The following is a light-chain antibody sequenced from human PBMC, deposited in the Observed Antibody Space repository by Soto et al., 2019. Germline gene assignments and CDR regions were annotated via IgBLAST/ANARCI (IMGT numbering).Light chain of an antibody. J-gene: IGKJ1*01. CDR3: QQAYSAPPL. Sequence: DIQMTQSPSSLSASVGDRVSMTCQASQDISYLNWYQQKPGKAPKLLIYAVSSLQSGVSSRFSGSGSGTDFTLSINSLQREDFATYYCQQAYSAPPLFGQGTKVEIK. CDR2: AVS. V-gene: IGKV1-39*01. CDR1: QDISY.